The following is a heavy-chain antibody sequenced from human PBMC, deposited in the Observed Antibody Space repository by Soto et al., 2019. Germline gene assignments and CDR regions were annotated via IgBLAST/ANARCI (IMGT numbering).Heavy chain of an antibody. J-gene: IGHJ5*02. CDR3: ARASPEGFVAVPAPMSVWFDP. CDR1: GYTFGTYT. CDR2: ISDYNGNT. D-gene: IGHD2-2*01. V-gene: IGHV1-18*04. Sequence: ASVKVSCKASGYTFGTYTISWVRQAPGQGLEWLGWISDYNGNTNYAQNLQGRVVMTADTSTSTAYMELRSLRSDDTAVYYCARASPEGFVAVPAPMSVWFDPWGQGTLVTVSS.